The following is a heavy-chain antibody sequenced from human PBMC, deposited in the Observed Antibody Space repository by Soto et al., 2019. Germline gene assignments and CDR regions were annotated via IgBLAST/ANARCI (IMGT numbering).Heavy chain of an antibody. Sequence: PGGSLRLSCAASGFTFSSYGMHWVRQAPGKGLEWVAVIWYDGSNKYYADSVKGRFTISRDNSKNTLYLQMNSLRAEDTAVYYCARDFSTSACDIWGQGTMVTVSS. CDR3: ARDFSTSACDI. CDR1: GFTFSSYG. CDR2: IWYDGSNK. D-gene: IGHD2-2*01. J-gene: IGHJ3*02. V-gene: IGHV3-33*01.